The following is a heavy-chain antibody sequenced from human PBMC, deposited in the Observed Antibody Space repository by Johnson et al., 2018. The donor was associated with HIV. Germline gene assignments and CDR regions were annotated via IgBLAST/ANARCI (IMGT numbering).Heavy chain of an antibody. CDR1: GFTFSDYY. CDR2: ISSSCSTI. CDR3: ARLIAEVIDGFDI. V-gene: IGHV3-11*04. D-gene: IGHD3-22*01. Sequence: VQLVESGGGLVKPGGSLRLSCAASGFTFSDYYMSWIRLAPGKGLVWVSYISSSCSTIYYAYSVKGLFTISRDNAKNSLYLQMNSLRAEDTAVYYCARLIAEVIDGFDIWGQGTMVTDSS. J-gene: IGHJ3*02.